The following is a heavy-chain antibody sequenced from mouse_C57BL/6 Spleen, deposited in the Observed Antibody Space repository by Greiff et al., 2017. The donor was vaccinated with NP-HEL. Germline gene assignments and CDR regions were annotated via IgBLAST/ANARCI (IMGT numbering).Heavy chain of an antibody. Sequence: VQLQQPGAELVKPGASVKMSCKASGYSFTSYWITWVKQRPGQGLEWIGDIYPGSGSTNYNEKFKSKATLTVDTSSSTAYMQLSSLTSEDSAVYYCASPYYYAAWFAYWGQGTLVTVSA. CDR1: GYSFTSYW. J-gene: IGHJ3*01. CDR2: IYPGSGST. CDR3: ASPYYYAAWFAY. D-gene: IGHD1-1*01. V-gene: IGHV1-55*01.